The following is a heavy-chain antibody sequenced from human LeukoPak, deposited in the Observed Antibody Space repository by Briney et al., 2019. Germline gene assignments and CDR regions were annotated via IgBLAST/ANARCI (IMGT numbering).Heavy chain of an antibody. Sequence: VGSLRLSCAASGFTFGSYAMTWVRQAPGKGLEWVSSIYASGGSTYYADSVKGRFTISRDNSKNTFYLQMNTLRADDTAVYYCAKGSGSGWYGWFAPWGQGTLVTVSS. D-gene: IGHD6-19*01. CDR3: AKGSGSGWYGWFAP. CDR1: GFTFGSYA. V-gene: IGHV3-23*01. CDR2: IYASGGST. J-gene: IGHJ5*02.